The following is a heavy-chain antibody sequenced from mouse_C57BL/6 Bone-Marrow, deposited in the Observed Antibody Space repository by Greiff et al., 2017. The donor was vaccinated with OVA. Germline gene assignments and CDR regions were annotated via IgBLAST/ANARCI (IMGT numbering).Heavy chain of an antibody. D-gene: IGHD1-1*01. CDR2: ISSGGSYT. J-gene: IGHJ1*03. CDR1: GFTFSSYG. Sequence: EVHLVDSGGDLVKPGGSLKLSCAASGFTFSSYGMSWVRQTPDKRLEWVATISSGGSYTYYPDSVKGRFTISRDNAKNTLYLQMSSLKSEDTAMYYCARHLHYYGSSYWYFDVWGTGTTVTVSS. CDR3: ARHLHYYGSSYWYFDV. V-gene: IGHV5-6*01.